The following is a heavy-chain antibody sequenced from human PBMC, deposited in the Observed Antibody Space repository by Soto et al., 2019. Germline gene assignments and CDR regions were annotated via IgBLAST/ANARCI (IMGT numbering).Heavy chain of an antibody. CDR3: VRNWRYYGGDYYYGMDA. D-gene: IGHD3-10*01. V-gene: IGHV2-5*02. J-gene: IGHJ6*02. CDR1: GFSLNTGGVG. Sequence: ITLKESGPTLVKPTQTLTLTCTFSGFSLNTGGVGVGWVRQPRGKAMEWVALIYWDDDERYRPSLRSRLNITKDTINNQVVRTMTNMDPEYTATYYCVRNWRYYGGDYYYGMDAWGQGTTVTVSS. CDR2: IYWDDDE.